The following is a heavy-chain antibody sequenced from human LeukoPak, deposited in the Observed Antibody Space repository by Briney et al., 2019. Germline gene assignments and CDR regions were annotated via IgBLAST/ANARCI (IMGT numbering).Heavy chain of an antibody. D-gene: IGHD3-22*01. V-gene: IGHV3-30*04. CDR2: ISYDGSNK. CDR3: ARDDSNRSGYHFDY. Sequence: PGGSLRLSCAASGFTFSSYAMSWVRQAPGKGLEWVAVISYDGSNKYYADSVKGRFTISRDNSKNTLYLQMNSLRAEDTAVYYCARDDSNRSGYHFDYWGQGTLVTVSS. CDR1: GFTFSSYA. J-gene: IGHJ4*02.